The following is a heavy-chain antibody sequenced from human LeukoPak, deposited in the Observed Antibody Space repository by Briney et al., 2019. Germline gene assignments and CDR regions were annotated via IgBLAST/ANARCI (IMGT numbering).Heavy chain of an antibody. CDR3: ARDLYGDYDYYYYGMDV. CDR1: GYTFTSYA. CDR2: INAGNGNT. D-gene: IGHD4-17*01. J-gene: IGHJ6*04. Sequence: ASVKVSCKASGYTFTSYAMHWVRQAPGQRLEWMGWINAGNGNTKYSQKFQGRVTITRDTSASTAYMELSSLRSEDTAVYYCARDLYGDYDYYYYGMDVWGKGTTVTVPS. V-gene: IGHV1-3*01.